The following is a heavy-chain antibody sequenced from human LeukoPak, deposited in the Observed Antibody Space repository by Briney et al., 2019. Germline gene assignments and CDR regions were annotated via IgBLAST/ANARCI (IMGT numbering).Heavy chain of an antibody. D-gene: IGHD5/OR15-5a*01. CDR3: ARDVQSVYDY. CDR1: GGSISSYY. Sequence: PSETLSLTCTVSGGSISSYYWSWIRQPPGKGLEWIGCIHYSGSTNYNSSLNGRVTISIDTSKNQFSLKMTSMTAADTAVYYCARDVQSVYDYWGQGSLVTVSS. J-gene: IGHJ4*02. CDR2: IHYSGST. V-gene: IGHV4-59*01.